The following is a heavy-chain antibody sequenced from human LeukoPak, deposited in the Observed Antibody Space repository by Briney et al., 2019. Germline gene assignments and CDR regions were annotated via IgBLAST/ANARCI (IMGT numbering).Heavy chain of an antibody. J-gene: IGHJ5*02. Sequence: EASVKVSCKTSGYTFTDYYMHWVRQAPGQGLEWMGWINPNTGGANYAQKFQGRVTMTRDTSISTAYMDLSRLRSDDTAVYYCARAPDQLLWTWFDPWGQGTLVTVSS. D-gene: IGHD2-2*01. CDR2: INPNTGGA. CDR3: ARAPDQLLWTWFDP. CDR1: GYTFTDYY. V-gene: IGHV1-2*02.